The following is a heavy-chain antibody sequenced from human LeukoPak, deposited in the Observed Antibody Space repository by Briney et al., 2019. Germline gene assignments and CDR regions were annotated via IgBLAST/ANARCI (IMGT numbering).Heavy chain of an antibody. V-gene: IGHV1-2*02. CDR1: GYTFTGYY. Sequence: GASVKVSCKASGYTFTGYYMHWVRQAPGQGLEWMGWINPNSGGTNYAQKFQGRVTMTRDTSISTACMELSRLRSDDTAVYYCAGVLLWFGELDWRAFDIWGQGTMVTVSS. D-gene: IGHD3-10*01. CDR2: INPNSGGT. CDR3: AGVLLWFGELDWRAFDI. J-gene: IGHJ3*02.